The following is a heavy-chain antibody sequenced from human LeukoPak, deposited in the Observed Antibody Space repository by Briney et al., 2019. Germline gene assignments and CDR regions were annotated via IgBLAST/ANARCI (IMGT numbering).Heavy chain of an antibody. J-gene: IGHJ4*02. Sequence: GGSLRLSCAASGFTFSSYWMHWVRQAPGKGLVWVSRINSDGSSTSYADSVKGRFTISRDNAKNTLYLQMNSLRAEDTAVHYCARTPGYNWNFFLDYWGQGTLVTVSS. CDR2: INSDGSST. V-gene: IGHV3-74*01. CDR1: GFTFSSYW. D-gene: IGHD1-7*01. CDR3: ARTPGYNWNFFLDY.